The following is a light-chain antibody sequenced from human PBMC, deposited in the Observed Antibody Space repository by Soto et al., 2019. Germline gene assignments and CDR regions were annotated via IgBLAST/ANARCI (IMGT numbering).Light chain of an antibody. CDR3: SSYAGSNNLV. CDR1: SSDVGGYNF. V-gene: IGLV2-8*01. Sequence: QSALTQPPSASGSPGQSVTISCTGTSSDVGGYNFVSWYQQHPGKAPKVMIYEVSKRPSGVPDRFSGSKSGNTASLTVSGLQAEDEADYYCSSYAGSNNLVFGGGTKLNVL. CDR2: EVS. J-gene: IGLJ2*01.